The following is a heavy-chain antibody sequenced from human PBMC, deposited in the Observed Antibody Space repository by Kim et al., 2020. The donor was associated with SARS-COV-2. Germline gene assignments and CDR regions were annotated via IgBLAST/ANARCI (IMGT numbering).Heavy chain of an antibody. CDR1: GGSFSGYY. J-gene: IGHJ6*02. CDR3: ASWERGSSWPYYYGMDV. Sequence: SETLSLTCAVYGGSFSGYYWSWIRQPPGKGLEWIGEINHSGSTNYNPSLKSRVTISVDTSKNQFSLKLSSVTAADTAVYYCASWERGSSWPYYYGMDVWGQGTTVTVSS. CDR2: INHSGST. V-gene: IGHV4-34*01. D-gene: IGHD6-13*01.